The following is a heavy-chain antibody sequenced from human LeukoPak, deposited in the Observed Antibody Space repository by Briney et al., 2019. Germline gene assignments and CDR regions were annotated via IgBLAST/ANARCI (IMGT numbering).Heavy chain of an antibody. CDR3: ARVGQGSGWYFDY. CDR1: GGSISGYY. J-gene: IGHJ4*02. D-gene: IGHD6-19*01. V-gene: IGHV4-4*07. CDR2: IYISGST. Sequence: PSETLSLTCTVSGGSISGYYWSWIRQPAGKGLEWIGRIYISGSTNYNPSLKSRLTMSVDTSKNQFSLKLSSVTAADTAVYYCARVGQGSGWYFDYWGQETLVTVSS.